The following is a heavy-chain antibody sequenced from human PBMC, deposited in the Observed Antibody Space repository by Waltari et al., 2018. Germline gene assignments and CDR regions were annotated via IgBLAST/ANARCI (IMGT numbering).Heavy chain of an antibody. J-gene: IGHJ5*02. D-gene: IGHD2-2*02. Sequence: QVHLQESGPGLLKPSETLSLTCSVSGVSLISYYWTWVRQPAGKGLEWIGRIYTSGSTNYNPSPKSRVTMSVDTSENQFSLRLTSVPAADTAVYYCARLDCGPTSCYTLDPWGQGTLVIVSS. CDR3: ARLDCGPTSCYTLDP. CDR1: GVSLISYY. CDR2: IYTSGST. V-gene: IGHV4-4*07.